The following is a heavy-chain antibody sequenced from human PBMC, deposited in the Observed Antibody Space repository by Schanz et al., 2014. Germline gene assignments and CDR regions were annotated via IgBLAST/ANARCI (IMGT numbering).Heavy chain of an antibody. Sequence: QVQLQASGPGLVKPSETLSLTCTVSGGSMSGYHWIWIRQPPGKGLEWIGFISSSGSALYNPSLKSRVTISADTSKNQFSLKMRSVTAADTAVYYCARTFYFASGTYHTPNYYYGLDVWGQGTTVTVSS. D-gene: IGHD3-10*01. CDR1: GGSMSGYH. CDR2: ISSSGSA. J-gene: IGHJ6*02. CDR3: ARTFYFASGTYHTPNYYYGLDV. V-gene: IGHV4-59*01.